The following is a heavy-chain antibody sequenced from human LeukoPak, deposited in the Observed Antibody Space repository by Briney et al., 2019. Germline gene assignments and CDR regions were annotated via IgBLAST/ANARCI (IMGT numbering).Heavy chain of an antibody. D-gene: IGHD3-16*02. CDR1: GGSISSGGYS. Sequence: SETLSLTCAVSGGSISSGGYSWSWIRQSPGKGLEWIGYIYHSGSTYYNPSLKSRVTISVDTSKNQFSLKLSSVTAADTAVYYCARFSRRDNHSKNRNTLNYWGQGTLVTVSS. J-gene: IGHJ4*02. CDR2: IYHSGST. V-gene: IGHV4-30-2*06. CDR3: ARFSRRDNHSKNRNTLNY.